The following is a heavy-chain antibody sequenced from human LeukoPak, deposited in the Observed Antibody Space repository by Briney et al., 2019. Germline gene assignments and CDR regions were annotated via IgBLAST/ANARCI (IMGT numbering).Heavy chain of an antibody. CDR1: GFTFSSYW. J-gene: IGHJ6*04. CDR3: AKAECGGSCYHLEVGYYYYYYGMDV. Sequence: GGSLRLSCAASGFTFSSYWMSWVRQAPGKGLEWVANIKQDGSEKYYVDSVKGRFTISRDNSKNTLYLQMNSLRAEDTAVYYCAKAECGGSCYHLEVGYYYYYYGMDVWGKGTTVTVSS. CDR2: IKQDGSEK. D-gene: IGHD2-15*01. V-gene: IGHV3-7*03.